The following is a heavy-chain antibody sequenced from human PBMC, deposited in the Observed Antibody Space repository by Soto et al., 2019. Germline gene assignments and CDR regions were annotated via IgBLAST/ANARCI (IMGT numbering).Heavy chain of an antibody. CDR1: GGSISSSSYY. CDR3: ARQGLRSNYYYGMDV. V-gene: IGHV4-39*01. Sequence: SETLSLTCTVSGGSISSSSYYWGWMRQPPGKGLEWIGSIYYSGSTYYTPSLKRRATISVNTTKNQSSRKLSSVTAAATAVYYCARQGLRSNYYYGMDVWGQGTTVTVSS. J-gene: IGHJ6*02. CDR2: IYYSGST. D-gene: IGHD4-17*01.